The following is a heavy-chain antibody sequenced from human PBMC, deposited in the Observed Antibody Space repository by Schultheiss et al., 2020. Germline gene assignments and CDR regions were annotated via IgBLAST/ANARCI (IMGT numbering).Heavy chain of an antibody. CDR2: FDPEHDKT. J-gene: IGHJ1*01. V-gene: IGHV1-24*01. Sequence: ASVKVSCKVSGYALAELSIHWVRLAPGKGLEWLGGFDPEHDKTTYAQKFQGRVTMTEDSSTDTAYMELSSLGSEDTAVYYCATENPASLRRRTTFFLHWGQGTLVNVYS. CDR3: ATENPASLRRRTTFFLH. D-gene: IGHD4-17*01. CDR1: GYALAELS.